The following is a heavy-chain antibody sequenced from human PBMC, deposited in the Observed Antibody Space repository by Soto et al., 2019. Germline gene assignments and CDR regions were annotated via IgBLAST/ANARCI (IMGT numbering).Heavy chain of an antibody. CDR3: AGAPLDYYDSSGYFDS. CDR1: GFTFSSYE. Sequence: GSLRLSCAASGFTFSSYEMNWVRQAPGKGLEWVSYISSSGSTISYADSVKGRFTISRDNAKNSLYLQMNSLRAEDTAVYYCAGAPLDYYDSSGYFDSWGQGTLVTVSS. J-gene: IGHJ4*02. V-gene: IGHV3-48*03. D-gene: IGHD3-22*01. CDR2: ISSSGSTI.